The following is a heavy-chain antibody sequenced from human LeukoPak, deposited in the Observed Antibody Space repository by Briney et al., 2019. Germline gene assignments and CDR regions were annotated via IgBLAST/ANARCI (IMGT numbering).Heavy chain of an antibody. J-gene: IGHJ4*02. V-gene: IGHV3-21*01. CDR2: IDISDTY. CDR3: VREERVWFDFDY. D-gene: IGHD3-9*01. Sequence: GGSLRPSCAAPGFIFSNYNMNWVRQAPGKGLEWVSSIDISDTYYAESVKGRFTISRDNARNSVYLQMHSLRAEDTAVYYCVREERVWFDFDYWGQGTLVTVSS. CDR1: GFIFSNYN.